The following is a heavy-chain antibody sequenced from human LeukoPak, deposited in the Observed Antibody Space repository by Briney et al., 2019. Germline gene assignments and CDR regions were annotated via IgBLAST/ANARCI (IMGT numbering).Heavy chain of an antibody. D-gene: IGHD5-18*01. Sequence: GRSLRLSCTVSGFTFGDHAMSWVRQAPGKGVEWVGFIRSKTYGGTTEYAASVKVRFIISRDDSTSIACLQMNSLKTEDTAVYYCTRGPIQLWLYHGMDVWGQGTTVTVSS. CDR2: IRSKTYGGTT. CDR1: GFTFGDHA. J-gene: IGHJ6*02. V-gene: IGHV3-49*04. CDR3: TRGPIQLWLYHGMDV.